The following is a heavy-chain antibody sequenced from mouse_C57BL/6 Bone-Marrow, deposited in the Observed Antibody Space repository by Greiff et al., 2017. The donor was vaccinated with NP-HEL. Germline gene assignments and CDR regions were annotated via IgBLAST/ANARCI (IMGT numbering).Heavy chain of an antibody. CDR3: TTAYYSSWFAY. CDR1: GFNIKDDY. Sequence: VTLKVSGAELVRPGASVKLSCTASGFNIKDDYMHWVKQRPEQGLEWIGWIDPENGDTEYASKFQGKATITADTSSNTAYLQLSSLTSEDTAVYYCTTAYYSSWFAYWGQGTLVTVSA. J-gene: IGHJ3*01. D-gene: IGHD2-12*01. CDR2: IDPENGDT. V-gene: IGHV14-4*01.